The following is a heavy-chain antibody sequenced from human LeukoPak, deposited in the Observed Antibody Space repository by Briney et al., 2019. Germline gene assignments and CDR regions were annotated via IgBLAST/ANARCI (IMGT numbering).Heavy chain of an antibody. CDR1: GFIVTSNY. V-gene: IGHV3-66*01. CDR3: ARVDFDYVWGSGVHFDY. Sequence: GGSLRLSCAASGFIVTSNYMSWVRQAPGQGPEWVSLIYSDGTTYYADSVKGRFTISRDNSKNTLYLQMNSLRAEDTAVYYCARVDFDYVWGSGVHFDYWGRGTLVTVSS. J-gene: IGHJ4*02. CDR2: IYSDGTT. D-gene: IGHD3-16*01.